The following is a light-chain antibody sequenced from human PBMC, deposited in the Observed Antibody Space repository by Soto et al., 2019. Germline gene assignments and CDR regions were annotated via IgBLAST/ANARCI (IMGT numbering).Light chain of an antibody. CDR1: SSSIGGHT. J-gene: IGLJ3*02. Sequence: QPVLTQPPSASGTPGQRVTISRSGSSSSIGGHTVNWYRHLPGTAPKVVIYDDNQRPSGVPDRFSGSKSGTSASQAISGLQTEDEAHYYCAAWEDSLNGVMFGGGTKLA. CDR2: DDN. V-gene: IGLV1-44*01. CDR3: AAWEDSLNGVM.